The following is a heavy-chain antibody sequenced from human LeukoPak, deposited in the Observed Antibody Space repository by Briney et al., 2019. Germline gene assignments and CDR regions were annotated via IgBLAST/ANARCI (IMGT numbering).Heavy chain of an antibody. V-gene: IGHV1-18*01. Sequence: GASVKVSCKASGYTFTSYGISWVRQAPGQGREWMGWISAYNGNTNYAQKLQGRVTMTTDTSTSTAYMELRSLRSDDTAVYYCARDLFGSGSKYYYYYYGMDVWGQGTTVTVSS. CDR3: ARDLFGSGSKYYYYYYGMDV. D-gene: IGHD3-10*01. CDR1: GYTFTSYG. J-gene: IGHJ6*02. CDR2: ISAYNGNT.